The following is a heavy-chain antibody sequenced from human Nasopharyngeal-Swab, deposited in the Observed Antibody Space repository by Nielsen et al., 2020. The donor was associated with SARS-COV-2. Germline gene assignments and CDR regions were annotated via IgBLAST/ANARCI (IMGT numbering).Heavy chain of an antibody. CDR3: ARSNADKGYYYYYMDV. J-gene: IGHJ6*03. CDR1: GFPFSSYA. V-gene: IGHV3-23*01. CDR2: ISGSGGST. Sequence: GESLKISCAASGFPFSSYAMSWVRQAPGKGLEWVSAISGSGGSTYYAGSVKGRFTISRDNSKNTLYLQMNSLRAEDTAVYYCARSNADKGYYYYYMDVWGKGTTVTVSS.